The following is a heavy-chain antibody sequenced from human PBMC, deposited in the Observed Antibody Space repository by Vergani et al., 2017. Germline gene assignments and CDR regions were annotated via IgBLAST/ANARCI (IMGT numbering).Heavy chain of an antibody. CDR1: GGSFSGYY. V-gene: IGHV4-34*01. J-gene: IGHJ4*02. CDR2: INHSGST. D-gene: IGHD2-2*02. CDR3: ARGRGVVVPAAIQHYFDY. Sequence: QVQLQQWGAGLLKPSETLSLTCAVYGGSFSGYYWSWIRQPPGKGLEWIGEINHSGSTNYNPSLKSRVTISVDTSKNKFSLKLSSVTAADTAVYYCARGRGVVVPAAIQHYFDYWGQGTLVTVSS.